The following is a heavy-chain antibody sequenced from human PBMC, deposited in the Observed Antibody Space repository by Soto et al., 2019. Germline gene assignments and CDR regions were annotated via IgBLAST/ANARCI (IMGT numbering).Heavy chain of an antibody. CDR3: ARYCWSGQLPFYFDQ. Sequence: QVQLVQSGSEVKKPGASVKVSCKASGYTFNSYGISWVRLAPGQGLEWMGWISGYNDDTQYSEKVKGRVTMTTDTTTSTAYMELRSLISDDTAIYYCARYCWSGQLPFYFDQWGQGSLITVSS. J-gene: IGHJ4*02. D-gene: IGHD3-3*01. V-gene: IGHV1-18*01. CDR1: GYTFNSYG. CDR2: ISGYNDDT.